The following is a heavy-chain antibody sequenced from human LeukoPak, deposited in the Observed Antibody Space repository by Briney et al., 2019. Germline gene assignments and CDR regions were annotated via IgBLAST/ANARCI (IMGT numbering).Heavy chain of an antibody. CDR3: AKVETAAAATLRGFDY. J-gene: IGHJ4*02. CDR2: IGGSGGST. D-gene: IGHD6-13*01. V-gene: IGHV3-23*01. Sequence: TGGSLRLSCAASGFTFSSYAMSWVRQAPGKGLESVSSIGGSGGSTYYADSVKGRFTISRDNSKNTLYLQMNSLRAEDTAVYYCAKVETAAAATLRGFDYWGQGTLVTVSS. CDR1: GFTFSSYA.